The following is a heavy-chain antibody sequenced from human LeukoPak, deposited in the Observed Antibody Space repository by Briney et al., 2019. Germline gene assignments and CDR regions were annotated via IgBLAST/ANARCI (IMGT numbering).Heavy chain of an antibody. J-gene: IGHJ4*02. Sequence: GGSLRLSCAASGFTFSDYYMSWIRQVPGKGLEWVSYISSSSSYTNYADSVKGRFTISRDNAKNSLYLQMNSLRAEDTAVYYCAREGPNSYDLRIEYYFDYWGQGTLVTVSS. CDR3: AREGPNSYDLRIEYYFDY. V-gene: IGHV3-11*06. CDR1: GFTFSDYY. D-gene: IGHD5-18*01. CDR2: ISSSSSYT.